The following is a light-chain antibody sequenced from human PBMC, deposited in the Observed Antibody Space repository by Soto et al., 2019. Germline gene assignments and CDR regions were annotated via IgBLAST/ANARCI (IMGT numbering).Light chain of an antibody. CDR1: SFNIGAGYD. CDR3: AAWDASLSACV. J-gene: IGLJ1*01. CDR2: GNR. V-gene: IGLV1-40*01. Sequence: QSVLTQPPSVSGAPGQRVTISCTGSSFNIGAGYDVHWYQQLPGRAPKVLIHGNRNRPSGVPDRFSGSKSGTSASLAITGLQAEDEADYYCAAWDASLSACVFGNGTKLT.